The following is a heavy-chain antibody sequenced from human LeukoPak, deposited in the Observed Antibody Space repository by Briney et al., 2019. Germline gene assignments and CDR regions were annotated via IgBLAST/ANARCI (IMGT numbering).Heavy chain of an antibody. CDR1: GGSFSGYY. D-gene: IGHD3-22*01. Sequence: SETLSLTCAVYGGSFSGYYWSWIRQPPGKGLEWIGEINHSGSTNYNPSLKSRVTISVDTSKNQFSLKLSSVTAADTAVYYCASTRLKDTMTFDYWGQGTLVTVSS. CDR2: INHSGST. J-gene: IGHJ4*02. V-gene: IGHV4-34*01. CDR3: ASTRLKDTMTFDY.